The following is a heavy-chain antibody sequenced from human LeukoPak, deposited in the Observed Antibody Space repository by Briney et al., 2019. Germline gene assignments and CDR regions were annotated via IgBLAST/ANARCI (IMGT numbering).Heavy chain of an antibody. CDR1: GYSFTDYW. CDR2: IYPGDSDT. Sequence: LGESLKISCKGSGYSFTDYWIGWVRQMPGKGLEWMGIIYPGDSDTRYSPSFQGQVTISAGKSISTAYLQWSSLKASDTAMYYCARGGYFWSGYQPPFAFDIWGQGTMVTVSS. V-gene: IGHV5-51*01. D-gene: IGHD3-3*01. J-gene: IGHJ3*02. CDR3: ARGGYFWSGYQPPFAFDI.